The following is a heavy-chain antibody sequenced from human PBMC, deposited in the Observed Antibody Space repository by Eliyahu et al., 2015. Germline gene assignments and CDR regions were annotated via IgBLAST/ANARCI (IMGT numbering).Heavy chain of an antibody. CDR3: TRQHYSSGSYNWFDP. J-gene: IGHJ5*02. D-gene: IGHD6-19*01. V-gene: IGHV3-49*03. CDR2: IRSKAYGGTT. Sequence: EVQLVESGGGLVQPGRSLRLSCTASGFTFGDYAMSWFRQAPGKGLEWVGFIRSKAYGGTTEYAASVKGRFTISRDDSKSIAYLQMNSLKTEDTAVYYCTRQHYSSGSYNWFDPWGQGTLVTVSS. CDR1: GFTFGDYA.